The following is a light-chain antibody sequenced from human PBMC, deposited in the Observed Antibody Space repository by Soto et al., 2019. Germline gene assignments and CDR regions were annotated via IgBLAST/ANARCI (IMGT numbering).Light chain of an antibody. CDR1: QSISKY. Sequence: DIQMTQSPSSLSASVGDRVTITCRASQSISKYLNWYQQKPGQAPNLLIYAASTLQSGVPSRFSGSGSGTDFTLTISSLQPEDFATYYCQQSYSTPPDTLGQGTKLESK. V-gene: IGKV1-39*01. J-gene: IGKJ2*01. CDR2: AAS. CDR3: QQSYSTPPDT.